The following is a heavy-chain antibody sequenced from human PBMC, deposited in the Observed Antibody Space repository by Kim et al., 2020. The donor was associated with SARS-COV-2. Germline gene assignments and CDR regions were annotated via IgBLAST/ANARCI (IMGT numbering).Heavy chain of an antibody. CDR1: GFTFGDYA. D-gene: IGHD2-2*01. V-gene: IGHV3-9*01. J-gene: IGHJ6*02. Sequence: GGSLRLSCAASGFTFGDYAMHWVRQAPGKGLEWVSGISWNSGSIGYADSVKGRFTISRDNAKNSLYLQMNSLRAEDTALYYCAKDQDYCSSTSCTYYYYGMDVWGQGTTVTVSS. CDR3: AKDQDYCSSTSCTYYYYGMDV. CDR2: ISWNSGSI.